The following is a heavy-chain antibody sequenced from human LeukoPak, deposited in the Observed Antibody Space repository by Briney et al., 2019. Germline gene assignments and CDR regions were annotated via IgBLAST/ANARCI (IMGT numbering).Heavy chain of an antibody. V-gene: IGHV4-39*01. J-gene: IGHJ4*02. D-gene: IGHD1-14*01. CDR1: GGSISSSNYY. CDR3: ARLLVPEGHFDY. CDR2: IYYSGST. Sequence: SETLSLTCTVSGGSISSSNYYWGCIRQPPGKGLEWIGSIYYSGSTYYNPSLKSRVTISVDTSKNQFSLKLSSVTAADTAVYYCARLLVPEGHFDYWGQGTLVTVSS.